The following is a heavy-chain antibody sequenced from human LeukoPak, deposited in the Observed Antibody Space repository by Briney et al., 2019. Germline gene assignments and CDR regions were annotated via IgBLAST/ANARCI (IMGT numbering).Heavy chain of an antibody. Sequence: GGSLRLSCAASGFTFSSYSMNWVRQAPGKGLEWVSYISSSSSPIYYADSVKGRFTISRDNAKNSLYLQMNSLRAEDTAVYYCARLGVGNYLDYWGQGTLVTVSS. CDR3: ARLGVGNYLDY. CDR2: ISSSSSPI. J-gene: IGHJ4*02. V-gene: IGHV3-48*01. D-gene: IGHD3-3*01. CDR1: GFTFSSYS.